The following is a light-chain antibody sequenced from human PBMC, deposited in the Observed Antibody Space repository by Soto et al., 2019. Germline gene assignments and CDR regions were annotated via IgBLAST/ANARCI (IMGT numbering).Light chain of an antibody. CDR3: QQYNNWWT. Sequence: ELVMTQSPATLSVSPGERATLSCRASQSVSSNLAWYQQKPGQAPRLLIYGASTRATGIPARFSGSGSGTEFTLTINSLQSDDFAVYHCQQYNNWWTFGQGTKVEIK. V-gene: IGKV3-15*01. J-gene: IGKJ1*01. CDR2: GAS. CDR1: QSVSSN.